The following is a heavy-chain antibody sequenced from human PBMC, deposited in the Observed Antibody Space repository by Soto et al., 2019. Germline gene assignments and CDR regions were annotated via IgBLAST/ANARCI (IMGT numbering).Heavy chain of an antibody. Sequence: PSETLSLTCAAYCGSFSSYYWSWIRQPPGKGLEWIGEINHSGSTNYNPSLKSRVTMSVDTSKNQFSLKLSSVTAADTAVYYKYYNSSGYYRSRPYGGQETLVTVSS. V-gene: IGHV4-34*01. J-gene: IGHJ4*02. D-gene: IGHD3-22*01. CDR2: INHSGST. CDR3: YYNSSGYYRSRPY. CDR1: CGSFSSYY.